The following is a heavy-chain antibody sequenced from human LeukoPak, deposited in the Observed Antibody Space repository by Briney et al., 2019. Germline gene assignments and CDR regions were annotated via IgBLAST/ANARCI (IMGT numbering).Heavy chain of an antibody. CDR2: IYSGGST. Sequence: PGGSLRLSCAASGFTFSSYAMSWVRQAPGKGLEWVSVIYSGGSTYYADSVKGRFTISRDNSKNTLYLQMNSLRAEDTAVYYCARNDRGRLDYWGQGTLVTVSS. J-gene: IGHJ4*02. CDR1: GFTFSSYA. CDR3: ARNDRGRLDY. D-gene: IGHD3-10*01. V-gene: IGHV3-66*01.